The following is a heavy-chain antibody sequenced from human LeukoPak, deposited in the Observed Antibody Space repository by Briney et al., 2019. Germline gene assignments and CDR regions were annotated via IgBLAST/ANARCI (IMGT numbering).Heavy chain of an antibody. Sequence: GASVKVSCKASGYTFTGYYMHWVRQAPGQGLEWMGIINPSGGSTSYAQKFQGRVTMTRDTSTSTVYMELSSLRSEDTAVYYCARDQGGPPYYYDSSGYYDWGQGTLVTVSS. CDR3: ARDQGGPPYYYDSSGYYD. CDR2: INPSGGST. D-gene: IGHD3-22*01. CDR1: GYTFTGYY. J-gene: IGHJ4*02. V-gene: IGHV1-46*01.